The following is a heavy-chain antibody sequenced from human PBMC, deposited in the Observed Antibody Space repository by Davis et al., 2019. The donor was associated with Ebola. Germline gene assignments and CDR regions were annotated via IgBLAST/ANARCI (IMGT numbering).Heavy chain of an antibody. J-gene: IGHJ4*02. CDR3: ARGARGLFGALMEMFDS. CDR1: GDSLSSYY. D-gene: IGHD3-3*01. CDR2: IYHKGLFYSGTT. V-gene: IGHV4-59*01. Sequence: PGGSLRLSCTVSGDSLSSYYWNWFRQSPGKGLEWIGYIYHKGLFYSGTTNYNPSLKSRVTISVDTSKNRFSLELTSVTAADTAVYYCARGARGLFGALMEMFDSWGQETLVSVPS.